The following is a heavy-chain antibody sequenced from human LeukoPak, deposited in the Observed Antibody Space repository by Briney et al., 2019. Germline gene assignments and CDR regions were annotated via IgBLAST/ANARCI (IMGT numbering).Heavy chain of an antibody. J-gene: IGHJ4*02. V-gene: IGHV3-53*01. CDR2: IYSDNT. D-gene: IGHD4/OR15-4a*01. CDR3: ARRAGAYSHPYDY. CDR1: GFTFSSYE. Sequence: GGSLRLSCAASGFTFSSYEMNWVRQAPGKGLEWVSFIYSDNTHYSDSVRGRFTISRDNSKNTLYLQMNSLRAEDTAVYYCARRAGAYSHPYDYWGQGTLVTVSS.